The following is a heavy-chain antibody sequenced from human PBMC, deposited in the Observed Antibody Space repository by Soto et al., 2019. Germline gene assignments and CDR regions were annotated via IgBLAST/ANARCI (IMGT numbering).Heavy chain of an antibody. V-gene: IGHV4-34*01. D-gene: IGHD3-16*02. Sequence: PSETLSLTCAVYGGSFSGYYWSWIRQPPGKGLEWIGEINHSGSTNYNPSLKSRVTISVDTSKNQFSLKLSSVTAADTAVYYCARVGSYRVYYYYYTDVWGKGTTVTVSS. J-gene: IGHJ6*03. CDR3: ARVGSYRVYYYYYTDV. CDR2: INHSGST. CDR1: GGSFSGYY.